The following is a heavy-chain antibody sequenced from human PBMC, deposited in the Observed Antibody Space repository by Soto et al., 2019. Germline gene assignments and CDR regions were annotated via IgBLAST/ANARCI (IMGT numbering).Heavy chain of an antibody. V-gene: IGHV1-69*13. D-gene: IGHD4-17*01. CDR2: IIPIFGTA. CDR3: ARHDYGDYTFWY. Sequence: SVKVSCKASGGTFSSYAISWVRQAPGQGLEWMGGIIPIFGTANYAQKFQGRVTITADESTSTAYMELSSLRSEDAAVYYCARHDYGDYTFWYWGQGNLVTVSS. CDR1: GGTFSSYA. J-gene: IGHJ4*02.